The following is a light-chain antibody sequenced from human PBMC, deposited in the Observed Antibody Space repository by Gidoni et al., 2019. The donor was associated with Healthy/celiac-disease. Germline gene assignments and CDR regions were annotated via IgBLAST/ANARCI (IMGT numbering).Light chain of an antibody. CDR3: QHYGSSPPRYT. J-gene: IGKJ2*01. CDR1: QRVSSSY. V-gene: IGKV3-20*01. Sequence: EIELTQSPGTLSLSTGERATLSCRASQRVSSSYLAWYQQKPGQATRLLIYGESSRATAIPDRFSGSGSGTDFTLTISRLELEDFAVYYCQHYGSSPPRYTFGQGTKLEIK. CDR2: GES.